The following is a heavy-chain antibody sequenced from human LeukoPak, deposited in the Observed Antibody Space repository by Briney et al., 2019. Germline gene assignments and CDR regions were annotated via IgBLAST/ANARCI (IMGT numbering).Heavy chain of an antibody. CDR3: AGGPSGTAYD. CDR1: GISISTYY. V-gene: IGHV4-4*07. J-gene: IGHJ4*01. Sequence: PSETLSLTCAVSGISISTYYWSWIRQPAGKGLEWIGRIYTSGNTNYKPPLKSRLTISVDKSKNHLSLKLSSLTAADTAFYYCAGGPSGTAYDWGHGTLVTVSS. D-gene: IGHD1-1*01. CDR2: IYTSGNT.